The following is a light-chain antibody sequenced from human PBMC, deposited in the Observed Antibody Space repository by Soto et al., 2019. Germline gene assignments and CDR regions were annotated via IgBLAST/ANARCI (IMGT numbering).Light chain of an antibody. CDR2: DVN. V-gene: IGLV2-14*03. J-gene: IGLJ2*01. Sequence: QSALTQPASVSGSPGQSITLSCTGTSSDIGGYDYVSWYQRHPGKAPKLIIYDVNNRPSGVSNRFSGSKSGNTASLTISGLPAEDGADYYCPSYASGSSHVVFGGGTKLTVL. CDR1: SSDIGGYDY. CDR3: PSYASGSSHVV.